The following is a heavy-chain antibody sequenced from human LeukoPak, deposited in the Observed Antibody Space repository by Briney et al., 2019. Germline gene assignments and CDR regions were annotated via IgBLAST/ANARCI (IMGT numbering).Heavy chain of an antibody. CDR2: SYYSGSP. Sequence: SETLSLTCTVSGGSISSYYWSWIRQPPGKGLEWIGYSYYSGSPNYNPSLKSRVTISVDTSKNEFSLKLSSVTAADTAVYYCAKGGNSEYSSSSYWGQGTLVTVSS. D-gene: IGHD6-6*01. V-gene: IGHV4-59*08. CDR1: GGSISSYY. J-gene: IGHJ4*02. CDR3: AKGGNSEYSSSSY.